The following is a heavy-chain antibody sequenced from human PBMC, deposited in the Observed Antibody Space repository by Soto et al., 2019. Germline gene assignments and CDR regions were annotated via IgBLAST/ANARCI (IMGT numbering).Heavy chain of an antibody. D-gene: IGHD2-21*02. CDR2: INQDGSEK. V-gene: IGHV3-7*01. CDR3: ARDMGRVTGSALGY. CDR1: GFTSSGYW. J-gene: IGHJ4*02. Sequence: EVQLVQSGGGLVQPGGSLRLSCAASGFTSSGYWMTWVRQPPGKGLEWVANINQDGSEKYYVDSVKGRFTISRDNAKDSLYLQMNSLRAEDTAIYYCARDMGRVTGSALGYWGQGTLVTVSS.